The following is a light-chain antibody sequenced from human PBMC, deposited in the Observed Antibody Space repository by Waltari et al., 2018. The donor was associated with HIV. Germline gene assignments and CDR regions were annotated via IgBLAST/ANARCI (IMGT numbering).Light chain of an antibody. CDR1: QPISNS. CDR3: QQYYSIPNT. J-gene: IGKJ2*01. CDR2: GTS. Sequence: DVHMTQSPSSLSASVGDSVTITCRASQPISNSLAWYQQKPGKAPKPLVYGTSRWESGVPSRFSGSGSGTDYTLTISSLQPEDFASYYCQQYYSIPNTFGQGTKLEIK. V-gene: IGKV1-NL1*01.